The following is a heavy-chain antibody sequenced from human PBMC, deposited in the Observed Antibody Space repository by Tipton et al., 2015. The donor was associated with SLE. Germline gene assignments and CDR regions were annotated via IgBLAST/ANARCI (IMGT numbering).Heavy chain of an antibody. Sequence: TLSLTCTVSGGSVSSGSYYWSWIRQPPGKGLEWIGYIYYSGSTYYNPSLKSRVTISVDTSKNQFSLKLSSVTAADTAVYYCADGGGYFSFDYWGQGTLVTVSS. CDR1: GGSVSSGSYY. V-gene: IGHV4-61*01. D-gene: IGHD3-22*01. CDR3: ADGGGYFSFDY. CDR2: IYYSGST. J-gene: IGHJ4*02.